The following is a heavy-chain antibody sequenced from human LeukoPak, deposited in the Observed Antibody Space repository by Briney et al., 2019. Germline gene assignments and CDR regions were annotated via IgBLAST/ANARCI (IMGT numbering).Heavy chain of an antibody. CDR2: ISSSGSTI. D-gene: IGHD1-26*01. CDR1: GFTFSDYY. J-gene: IGHJ4*02. Sequence: GGSLRLSCAASGFTFSDYYMSWIRQAPGKWLEWVSYISSSGSTIYYADSVKGRFTISRDNAKNSLYLQMNSLRAEDTAVYYCAGIVGVRTVRYFDYWGQGTLVTVSS. V-gene: IGHV3-11*04. CDR3: AGIVGVRTVRYFDY.